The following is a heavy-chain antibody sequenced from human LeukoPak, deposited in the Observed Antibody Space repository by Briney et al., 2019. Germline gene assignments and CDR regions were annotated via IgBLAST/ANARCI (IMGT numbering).Heavy chain of an antibody. V-gene: IGHV1-2*02. D-gene: IGHD3-10*01. CDR1: GYTFTGYY. CDR3: ARGPMVRGVILVIDY. Sequence: ASVKVSCKASGYTFTGYYMHWVRQAPGQGLEWMGWINPNSGGTNYAQKFQGRVTMTRDTSISTAYMELSRLRSDDTAVYYCARGPMVRGVILVIDYWGQGTLVTVSS. J-gene: IGHJ4*02. CDR2: INPNSGGT.